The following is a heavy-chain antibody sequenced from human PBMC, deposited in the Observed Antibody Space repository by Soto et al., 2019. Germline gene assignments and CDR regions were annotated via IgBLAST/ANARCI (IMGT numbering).Heavy chain of an antibody. J-gene: IGHJ6*02. CDR3: AILVPWFGGVSGMAV. D-gene: IGHD3-10*01. V-gene: IGHV5-10-1*01. CDR1: GYSFTSYW. Sequence: GESLKISCKGSGYSFTSYWISWVRQMPGKGLEWMGRIDPSDSYTNYSPSFQGHVTISADKSISTAYLQWSSLKASDTAMYYCAILVPWFGGVSGMAVWGQGTQVTVSS. CDR2: IDPSDSYT.